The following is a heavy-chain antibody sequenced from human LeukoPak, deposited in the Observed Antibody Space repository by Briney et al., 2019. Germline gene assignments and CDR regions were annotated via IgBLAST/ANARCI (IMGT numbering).Heavy chain of an antibody. CDR1: GFTFSNYA. CDR2: ISGSGGDT. V-gene: IGHV3-23*01. J-gene: IGHJ4*02. D-gene: IGHD4-23*01. CDR3: AREVYGGSLDF. Sequence: GGSLRINGAALGFTFSNYAMVWVRQGPGKGLDWVSIISGSGGDTDYADSVKGRFTISRDDSKNTLNLQMHSLRAEDTALYYCAREVYGGSLDFWGQGTLVTVTS.